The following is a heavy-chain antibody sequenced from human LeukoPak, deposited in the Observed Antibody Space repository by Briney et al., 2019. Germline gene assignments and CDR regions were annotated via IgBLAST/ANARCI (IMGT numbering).Heavy chain of an antibody. CDR1: GGTFSSYA. CDR3: ASSYAYPNSFDY. D-gene: IGHD2-2*01. Sequence: SVKVSCKASGGTFSSYAISWVRQAPGQGLEWMGRIIPIFGTANYAQKFQGRVTITTDESTSTAYMELSSLRSEDTAVYYCASSYAYPNSFDYWGQATLVTVSS. J-gene: IGHJ4*02. V-gene: IGHV1-69*05. CDR2: IIPIFGTA.